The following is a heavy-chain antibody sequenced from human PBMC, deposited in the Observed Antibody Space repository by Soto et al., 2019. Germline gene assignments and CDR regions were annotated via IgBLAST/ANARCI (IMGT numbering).Heavy chain of an antibody. Sequence: QLVESGGGLVQPGRSLRLSCVASGFRFDEYAIHWVRQAPGKGLEWVSGIRWDSGSIYYAGSVRGRFTVSRDNANNSCYLHMTSLRSEDTAFYYCAKIVTRHSLVPVFDQWGQGALVSVSS. CDR1: GFRFDEYA. D-gene: IGHD2-21*01. CDR2: IRWDSGSI. V-gene: IGHV3-9*01. CDR3: AKIVTRHSLVPVFDQ. J-gene: IGHJ4*02.